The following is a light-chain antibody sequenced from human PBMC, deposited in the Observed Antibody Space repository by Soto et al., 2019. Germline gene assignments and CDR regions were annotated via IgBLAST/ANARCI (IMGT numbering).Light chain of an antibody. CDR1: SSNIGAAYD. J-gene: IGLJ3*02. Sequence: QSVLTQPPSVSGAPGQRVTISCTGSSSNIGAAYDVHWYQQRPGTAPKLLIYGNSNRPSGVPDRFSGSKSGTSASLAITGLRAEDEADYYCQSYDSSLSGWVFGGGTQLTVL. CDR3: QSYDSSLSGWV. CDR2: GNS. V-gene: IGLV1-40*01.